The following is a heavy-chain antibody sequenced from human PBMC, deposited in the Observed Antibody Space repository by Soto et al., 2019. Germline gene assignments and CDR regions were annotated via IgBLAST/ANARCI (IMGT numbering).Heavy chain of an antibody. Sequence: SETLSLTCTVSGGSISSGGYYWSWIRQHPGKGLEWIGYIYYSGSTYYNPSLESRVTISVDTSKNQFSLKLSSVTAADTAVYYCASGAAAQPDFDYWGQGTLVTVSS. CDR2: IYYSGST. CDR3: ASGAAAQPDFDY. J-gene: IGHJ4*02. CDR1: GGSISSGGYY. V-gene: IGHV4-31*03. D-gene: IGHD6-13*01.